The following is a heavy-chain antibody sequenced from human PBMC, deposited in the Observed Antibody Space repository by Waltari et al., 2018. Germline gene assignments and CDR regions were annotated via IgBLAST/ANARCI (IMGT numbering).Heavy chain of an antibody. J-gene: IGHJ5*02. Sequence: RQAPGQGLEWMGGIIPIFGTANYAQKFQGRVTITADESTSTAYMELSSLRSEDTAVYYCAAHLVGATIAWFDPWGQGTLVTVSS. D-gene: IGHD1-26*01. V-gene: IGHV1-69*01. CDR2: IIPIFGTA. CDR3: AAHLVGATIAWFDP.